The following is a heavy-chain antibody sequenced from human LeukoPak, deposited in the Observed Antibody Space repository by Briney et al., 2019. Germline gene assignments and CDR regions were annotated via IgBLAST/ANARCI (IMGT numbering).Heavy chain of an antibody. CDR2: IHYTGST. CDR3: ARWNYFDNSGYYSDWYFDL. V-gene: IGHV4-59*08. D-gene: IGHD3-22*01. Sequence: SETLSLTCSVSGGSISSYYWSWVRQPTGKGLEWIGYIHYTGSTNYNPSLKSRVTMSLDTSKNQFSMELMSVTAADTAVYYCARWNYFDNSGYYSDWYFDLWGRGTLVTVSS. CDR1: GGSISSYY. J-gene: IGHJ2*01.